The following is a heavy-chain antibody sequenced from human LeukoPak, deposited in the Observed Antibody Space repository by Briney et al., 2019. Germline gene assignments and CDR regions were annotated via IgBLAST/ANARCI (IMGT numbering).Heavy chain of an antibody. J-gene: IGHJ4*02. CDR3: ATHSSSRGPLRY. Sequence: SSETLSLTCTVSGGSIGSSSYYWGWIRQPPGKGLEWIGSIYYSGSTYYNPSLKSRVTISVDASKNQFSLKLSSVTAADTAVYYCATHSSSRGPLRYWGQGALVTVSS. V-gene: IGHV4-39*01. CDR2: IYYSGST. CDR1: GGSIGSSSYY. D-gene: IGHD6-13*01.